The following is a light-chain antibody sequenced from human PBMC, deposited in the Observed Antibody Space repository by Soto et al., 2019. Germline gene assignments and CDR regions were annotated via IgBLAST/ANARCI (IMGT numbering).Light chain of an antibody. Sequence: AIRMTQSPSSFSASTGDRVTITCRASQGISSYLAWYQQKPGKAPKLLIYAAFTLQSGVPSRFSGSGSATDFTLTISCLQSEDFATYYCQQYYSYRTFGQGTKVEIK. CDR3: QQYYSYRT. CDR2: AAF. J-gene: IGKJ1*01. CDR1: QGISSY. V-gene: IGKV1-8*01.